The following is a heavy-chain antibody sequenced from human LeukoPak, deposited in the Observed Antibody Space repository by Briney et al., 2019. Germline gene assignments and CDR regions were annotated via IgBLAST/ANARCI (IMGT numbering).Heavy chain of an antibody. CDR3: TRDAHRNNWYFDI. Sequence: PSETLSLTCKVSGDSMTSHSWTWIRQSPGKSLEWIGYVFYSGVTDYNPSLKSRVTISIDTSKLQFSLRLTPVTVADTAVYYCTRDAHRNNWYFDIWGRGTLVTVSS. D-gene: IGHD2-21*01. CDR1: GDSMTSHS. J-gene: IGHJ2*01. V-gene: IGHV4-59*11. CDR2: VFYSGVT.